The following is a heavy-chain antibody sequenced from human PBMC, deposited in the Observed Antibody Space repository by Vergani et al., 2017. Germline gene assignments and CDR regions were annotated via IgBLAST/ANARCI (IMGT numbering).Heavy chain of an antibody. V-gene: IGHV3-20*04. CDR1: GFTFDDYG. Sequence: EVQLVESGGGVVRPGGSLRLSCAASGFTFDDYGMSWVRQAPGKGLEWVSGINWNGGSTGYADSVKGRFTISRDNAKNSLYLQRNSLRAEDTALYYCARDGPKYDFWSGYSDYWGQGTLVTVSS. CDR2: INWNGGST. D-gene: IGHD3-3*01. CDR3: ARDGPKYDFWSGYSDY. J-gene: IGHJ4*02.